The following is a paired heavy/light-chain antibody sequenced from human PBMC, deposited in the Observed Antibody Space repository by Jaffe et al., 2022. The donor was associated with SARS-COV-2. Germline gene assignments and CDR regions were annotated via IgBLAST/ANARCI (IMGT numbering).Light chain of an antibody. J-gene: IGLJ3*02. Sequence: QAGLTQPPSVSKALRQTATLTCTGDSNNVGNQGAAWLQQHQGHPPKLLSYRNNNRPSGISERFSASRSGNTASLTITGLQPEDEADYYCSAWDSSLSAWVFGGGTKLTVL. CDR2: RNN. V-gene: IGLV10-54*04. CDR1: SNNVGNQG. CDR3: SAWDSSLSAWV.
Heavy chain of an antibody. Sequence: QVQLQESGPGLVKPSQTLSLTCTVSGGSISSGSYHWGWIRQPPGKGLEWVGRFYSSGTINYNPSLKSRVTISVDTSKNQLSLKLSSVTAADTAVYYCAGRTAGTGTFFDYWGQGTLVTVSS. V-gene: IGHV4-61*02. D-gene: IGHD6-13*01. J-gene: IGHJ4*02. CDR2: FYSSGTI. CDR1: GGSISSGSYH. CDR3: AGRTAGTGTFFDY.